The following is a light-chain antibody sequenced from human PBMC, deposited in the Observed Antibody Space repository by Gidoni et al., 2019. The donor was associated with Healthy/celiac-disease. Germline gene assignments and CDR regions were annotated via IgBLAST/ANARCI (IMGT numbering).Light chain of an antibody. CDR3: QQSYSTPLYT. CDR2: AAS. Sequence: DIQMTQSPSSLSASVGDRVTITCRASQSISSYLNWYQQKPGKAPKLLIYAASSLQRGVPSRFSGSGSGTDFTLTISSVQPEDFATYYCQQSYSTPLYTFGQGTKLEIK. V-gene: IGKV1-39*01. CDR1: QSISSY. J-gene: IGKJ2*01.